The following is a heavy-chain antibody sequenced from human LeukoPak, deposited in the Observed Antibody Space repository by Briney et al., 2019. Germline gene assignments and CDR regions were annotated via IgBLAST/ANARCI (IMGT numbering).Heavy chain of an antibody. Sequence: PSETLSLTCTVSGGSISNFYWSWIRQPPGKGLEWIGYIYYSGSTSYNPSLKSRVTISVDTSKNQFSLKLSSVTAADTAVYYCARAPGPAAITFDYWGQGTLVTVSS. CDR2: IYYSGST. CDR1: GGSISNFY. V-gene: IGHV4-59*01. D-gene: IGHD2-2*02. CDR3: ARAPGPAAITFDY. J-gene: IGHJ4*02.